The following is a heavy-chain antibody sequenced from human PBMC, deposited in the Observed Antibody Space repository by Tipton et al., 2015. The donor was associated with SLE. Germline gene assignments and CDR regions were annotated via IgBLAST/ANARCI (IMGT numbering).Heavy chain of an antibody. V-gene: IGHV4-59*08. CDR3: AAGSGSYFFNGMDV. CDR1: GGSVSNYY. CDR2: IYDSGST. Sequence: TLSLTCTVSGGSVSNYYCTWIRQSPGKGLEWIGYIYDSGSTSYNPSLKSRVTISEDTSKQQFSLKLSSLTAADTAVYYCAAGSGSYFFNGMDVWGQGTTVTVSS. J-gene: IGHJ6*02. D-gene: IGHD3-10*01.